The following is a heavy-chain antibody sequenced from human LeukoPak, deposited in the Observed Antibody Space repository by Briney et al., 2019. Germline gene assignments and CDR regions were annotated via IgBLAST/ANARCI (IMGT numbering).Heavy chain of an antibody. CDR2: INPSGGST. CDR1: GYTFTSYY. Sequence: GASVKVSCKASGYTFTSYYMHWVRQAPGQGLEWMGIINPSGGSTSYAQKFQGRVTMTRDTSTSTVYMGLSSLRSEDTAVYYCARDGYYGSGSYYPIFDYWGQGTLVTVSS. V-gene: IGHV1-46*01. CDR3: ARDGYYGSGSYYPIFDY. J-gene: IGHJ4*02. D-gene: IGHD3-10*01.